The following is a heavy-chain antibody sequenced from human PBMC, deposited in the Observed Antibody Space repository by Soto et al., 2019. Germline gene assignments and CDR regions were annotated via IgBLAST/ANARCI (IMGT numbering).Heavy chain of an antibody. CDR3: AKVIVVIAAAGDYFDY. J-gene: IGHJ4*02. D-gene: IGHD2-15*01. V-gene: IGHV3-23*01. CDR1: GFIFNNYA. Sequence: QPGGSLRLSCAASGFIFNNYAMSWVRQAPGKGLEWVSSIGGNSGSTYYADSVKGRFTISRDNSKNTLYLEMNSLRAEDTAVYYCAKVIVVIAAAGDYFDYWGQGTLVTVSS. CDR2: IGGNSGST.